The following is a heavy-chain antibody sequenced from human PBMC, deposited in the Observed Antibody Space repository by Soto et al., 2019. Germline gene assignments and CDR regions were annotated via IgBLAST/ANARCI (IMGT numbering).Heavy chain of an antibody. Sequence: ASVKVSCKASGYTFTRDGFNWVRQAPGQGPEWMGWVSAYNDNTNYAQRLQDRVTMTTDTSTNTAYMELRNLRSDDTAIYYCARTSVQTYFDEPDHWGPGTLVTVSS. CDR3: ARTSVQTYFDEPDH. J-gene: IGHJ4*02. D-gene: IGHD3-22*01. CDR1: GYTFTRDG. V-gene: IGHV1-18*01. CDR2: VSAYNDNT.